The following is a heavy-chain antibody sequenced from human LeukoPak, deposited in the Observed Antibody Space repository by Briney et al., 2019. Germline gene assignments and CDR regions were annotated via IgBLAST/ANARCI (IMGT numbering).Heavy chain of an antibody. Sequence: PSETLSLTCTVPGGSVSSGSYYWGWIRQPPGKGLEWIGNIYYSGSTYYNPSLRSRVTISVDTSKNQFSLKLSSVTAADTAVYYCAKRGYYDSRGYYDYWGQGTLVTVSS. CDR3: AKRGYYDSRGYYDY. CDR2: IYYSGST. CDR1: GGSVSSGSYY. V-gene: IGHV4-39*01. J-gene: IGHJ4*02. D-gene: IGHD3-22*01.